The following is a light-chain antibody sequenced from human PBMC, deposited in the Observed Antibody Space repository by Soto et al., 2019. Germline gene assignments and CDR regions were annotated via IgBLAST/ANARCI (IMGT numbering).Light chain of an antibody. Sequence: EIVLTQSPGTLSLSPGDRATLSCRASQSLVGRYLAWYQQKSGQAPRLLIFRASSRATGIPERVSGGGSGTDFTLTISRLEPEDSAVYYCQQYGDSLTWTFGQGTKVEIK. CDR2: RAS. CDR3: QQYGDSLTWT. V-gene: IGKV3-20*01. CDR1: QSLVGRY. J-gene: IGKJ1*01.